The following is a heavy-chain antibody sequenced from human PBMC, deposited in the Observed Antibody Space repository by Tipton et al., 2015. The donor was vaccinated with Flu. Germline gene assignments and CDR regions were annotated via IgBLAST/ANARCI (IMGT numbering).Heavy chain of an antibody. Sequence: SLRLSCAASGFTFSRYAMSWVRQAPGKGLEWVSAVSGGGANTYYADSVKGRFTISRDNSKNTLYLQMNSLRAEDTAIHYCAKVIPEKVAGLDYWGQGTLVTVSS. CDR2: VSGGGANT. D-gene: IGHD6-19*01. CDR3: AKVIPEKVAGLDY. CDR1: GFTFSRYA. J-gene: IGHJ4*02. V-gene: IGHV3-23*01.